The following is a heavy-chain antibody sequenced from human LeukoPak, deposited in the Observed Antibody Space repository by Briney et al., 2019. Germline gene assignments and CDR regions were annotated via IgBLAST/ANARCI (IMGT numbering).Heavy chain of an antibody. D-gene: IGHD3-10*01. Sequence: SQTLSLTCTVSGGSVKSGDHYWTWIRQHPGRGLEWIGYTYYSGNTYYNPSLKSRVTISVDTSKNQFSLTLNSVSAADTAVYYCASFGASDVWGQGTMVTVSS. CDR3: ASFGASDV. V-gene: IGHV4-31*03. J-gene: IGHJ3*01. CDR2: TYYSGNT. CDR1: GGSVKSGDHY.